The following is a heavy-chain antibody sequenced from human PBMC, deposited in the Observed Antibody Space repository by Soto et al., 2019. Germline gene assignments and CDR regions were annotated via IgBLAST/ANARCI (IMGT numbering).Heavy chain of an antibody. CDR2: ISAYNGNT. CDR1: GYTFTSYG. J-gene: IGHJ4*02. Sequence: QVQLVQSGAEVKKPGASVKVSCKASGYTFTSYGVSWVRQAPGQGLEWMGWISAYNGNTKYAQKLQXXXTLXTDTSTNTAYMDLRSLRSDDTAVYYCARDSPPVDYWGQGTLVTVSS. CDR3: ARDSPPVDY. V-gene: IGHV1-18*01.